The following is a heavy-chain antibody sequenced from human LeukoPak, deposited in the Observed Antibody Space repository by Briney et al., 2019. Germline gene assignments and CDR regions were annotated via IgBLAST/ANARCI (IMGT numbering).Heavy chain of an antibody. J-gene: IGHJ4*02. V-gene: IGHV1-69-2*01. CDR3: ATDGYCSGGSCLPEDY. Sequence: ASVKISCKVSGYTFTDYYMHWVQQAPGKGLEWMGLVAPEDGETIYAEKFQGRVTITADTSTDTAYMELSSLRSEDTAVYYCATDGYCSGGSCLPEDYWGQGTLVTVSS. D-gene: IGHD2-15*01. CDR1: GYTFTDYY. CDR2: VAPEDGET.